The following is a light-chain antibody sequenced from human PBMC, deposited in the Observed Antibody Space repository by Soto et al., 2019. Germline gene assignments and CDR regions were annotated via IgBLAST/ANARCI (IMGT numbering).Light chain of an antibody. CDR1: RSISNY. CDR2: AAS. CDR3: QQSYSVPR. Sequence: DIQMTQSPSSLSASVGDRVTITCRASRSISNYLNWYQHKSGKAPRLLIYAASSLQVGVPSRFSGSGTGTAFTLTITSLQPEESATYYCQQSYSVPRFGQGTRVDLK. J-gene: IGKJ1*01. V-gene: IGKV1-39*01.